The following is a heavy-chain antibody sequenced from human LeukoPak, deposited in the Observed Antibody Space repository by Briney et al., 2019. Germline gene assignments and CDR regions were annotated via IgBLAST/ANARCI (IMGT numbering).Heavy chain of an antibody. Sequence: GGSLRLSCAASGFTFSSYAMSWVRQAPGKGLEWVSAISGSGGSTYYADSVKGRFTISRDNSKNTPYLQMNSLRAEDTAVYYCATGRARDTAMAYFDYWGQGTLVTVSS. D-gene: IGHD5-18*01. CDR2: ISGSGGST. V-gene: IGHV3-23*01. CDR1: GFTFSSYA. CDR3: ATGRARDTAMAYFDY. J-gene: IGHJ4*02.